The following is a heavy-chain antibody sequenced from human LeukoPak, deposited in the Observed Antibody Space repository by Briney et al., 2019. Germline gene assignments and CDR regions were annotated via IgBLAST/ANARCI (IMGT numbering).Heavy chain of an antibody. CDR1: GGSISSYY. Sequence: SETLSLTCTVSGGSISSYYWSWIRQPPGKGLEWIGYIYYSGSTNYNPSLKSRVTISVDTSKNQLSLKLSSVTAADTAVYYCARDSPSGSYDYWGQGTLVTVSS. V-gene: IGHV4-59*01. CDR2: IYYSGST. CDR3: ARDSPSGSYDY. J-gene: IGHJ4*02. D-gene: IGHD1-26*01.